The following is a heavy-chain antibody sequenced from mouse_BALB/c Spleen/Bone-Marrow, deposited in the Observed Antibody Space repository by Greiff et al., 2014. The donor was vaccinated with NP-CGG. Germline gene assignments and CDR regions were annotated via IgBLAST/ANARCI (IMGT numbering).Heavy chain of an antibody. CDR3: ARITTATGAMDY. CDR2: IWADGST. D-gene: IGHD1-2*01. Sequence: QVQLQQSGPGLVAPSQSLSITCTVSGFSLTSYGVHWVRQSPGKGLEWLGVIWADGSTNYNSALMSRLSIRKDNSKSQVFLKMNSLQTDDTAMYYCARITTATGAMDYWGQGTSVTVSS. V-gene: IGHV2-9*02. J-gene: IGHJ4*01. CDR1: GFSLTSYG.